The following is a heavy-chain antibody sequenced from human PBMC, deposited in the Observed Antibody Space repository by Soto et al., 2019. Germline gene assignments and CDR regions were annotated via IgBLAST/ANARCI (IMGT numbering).Heavy chain of an antibody. V-gene: IGHV4-31*03. D-gene: IGHD2-15*01. J-gene: IGHJ6*02. CDR1: GGSISSGGYY. Sequence: NPSETLSLTCTVSGGSISSGGYYWSWIRQHPGKGLEWIGYIYYSGSTYYNPSLKSRVTISVDTSKNQFSLKLSSVTAADTAVYYCARGDIGGGSSTDYYYGMDVWGQGTTVTVSS. CDR2: IYYSGST. CDR3: ARGDIGGGSSTDYYYGMDV.